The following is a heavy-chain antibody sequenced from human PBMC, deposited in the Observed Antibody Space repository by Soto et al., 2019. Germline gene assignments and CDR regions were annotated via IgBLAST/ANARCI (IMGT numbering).Heavy chain of an antibody. CDR2: IYYSGST. D-gene: IGHD3-16*01. Sequence: SETLSLTCTVSGGSISSYYWSWIRQPPGKGLEWIGYIYYSGSTNYNPSLKSRVTISVDTSKNQFSLKLSSVTAADTAVYYCARDHYDYIWGSDSGGYYYYMDVWGKGTTVTV. CDR1: GGSISSYY. V-gene: IGHV4-59*01. CDR3: ARDHYDYIWGSDSGGYYYYMDV. J-gene: IGHJ6*03.